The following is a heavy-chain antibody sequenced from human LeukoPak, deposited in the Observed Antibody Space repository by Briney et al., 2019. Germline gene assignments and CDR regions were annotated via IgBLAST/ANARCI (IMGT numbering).Heavy chain of an antibody. V-gene: IGHV4-34*01. CDR1: GGSFSGYY. D-gene: IGHD2-2*02. CDR3: ARGSWRAKVVVVPAAIRGVSFDP. Sequence: PSETLSLTCAVYGGSFSGYYWSWIRQPPGKGLEWIGAINHSGSTNYNPSLKSRVTISVDTSKNQFSLKLSSVTAADTAVYYCARGSWRAKVVVVPAAIRGVSFDPWGQGTLVTVSS. J-gene: IGHJ5*02. CDR2: INHSGST.